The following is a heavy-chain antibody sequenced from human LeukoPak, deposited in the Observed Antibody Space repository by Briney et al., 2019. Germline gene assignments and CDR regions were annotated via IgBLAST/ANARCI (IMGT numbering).Heavy chain of an antibody. CDR3: ARDETEYYYGSGSYYPHYFDY. CDR2: IYYSGST. CDR1: GGSLSSYY. J-gene: IGHJ4*02. D-gene: IGHD3-10*01. Sequence: SETLSLTCTVSGGSLSSYYWSWIRQPPGKGLEWIGYIYYSGSTNYNPSLKSRVTISVDTSKNQFSLKLSSVTAADTAVYYCARDETEYYYGSGSYYPHYFDYWGQGTLVTVSS. V-gene: IGHV4-59*01.